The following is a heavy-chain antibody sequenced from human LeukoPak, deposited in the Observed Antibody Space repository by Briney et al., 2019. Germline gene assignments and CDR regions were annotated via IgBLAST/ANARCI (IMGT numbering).Heavy chain of an antibody. CDR2: IYPGDSDT. Sequence: GESLKISCKGSGYSFTSYWIGWVRQVPGKGLEWMGIIYPGDSDTRYSPSFQGQVTISADKPISTAYLQWSSLKASDTAMYYCARNEVYYGSGSYYCGMDVWGQGTTVTVSS. V-gene: IGHV5-51*04. J-gene: IGHJ6*02. D-gene: IGHD3-10*01. CDR3: ARNEVYYGSGSYYCGMDV. CDR1: GYSFTSYW.